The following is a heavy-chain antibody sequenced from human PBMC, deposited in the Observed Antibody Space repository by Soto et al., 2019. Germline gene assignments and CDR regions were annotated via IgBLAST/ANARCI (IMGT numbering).Heavy chain of an antibody. CDR1: GFTFSSYA. Sequence: EVQLLESGGGLVQPGGSLRLSCAASGFTFSSYAMSWVRQAPGKGLEWVSVVSGSAGSTYYADSVKGRFTISRDNSKNTLYLQMNGLRAEDTAVYYCAKDASSGSTSFDSWGRGTVVTVSS. V-gene: IGHV3-23*01. CDR3: AKDASSGSTSFDS. CDR2: VSGSAGST. J-gene: IGHJ2*01. D-gene: IGHD2-2*01.